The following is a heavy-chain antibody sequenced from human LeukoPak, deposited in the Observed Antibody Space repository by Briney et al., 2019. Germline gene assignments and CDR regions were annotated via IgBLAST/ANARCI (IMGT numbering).Heavy chain of an antibody. Sequence: SETLSLTCTVSGASISSSSYYWGWIRQPPGKGLEWIGNIHYSGSTKYNSSLKSRVTISVDTSNNQFSLRVTSLTAADTAVYYCARLGALHDAFDVWGQGTLVTVSS. CDR3: ARLGALHDAFDV. J-gene: IGHJ3*01. CDR1: GASISSSSYY. V-gene: IGHV4-61*05. CDR2: IHYSGST. D-gene: IGHD3-16*01.